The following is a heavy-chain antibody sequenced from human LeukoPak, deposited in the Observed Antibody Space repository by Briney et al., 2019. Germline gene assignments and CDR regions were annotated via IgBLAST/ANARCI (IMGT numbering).Heavy chain of an antibody. CDR2: IYPGDSDT. V-gene: IGHV5-51*01. J-gene: IGHJ5*02. D-gene: IGHD3-10*01. CDR1: GYSFTSYW. Sequence: GESLKISCKGSGYSFTSYWIGWVRQMPGKGLEWMGIIYPGDSDTRYSPSFQGQVTISADKSISTAYLQWSSLKAPDTAMYYCARQLLWFGELKPFDPWGQGTLVTVSS. CDR3: ARQLLWFGELKPFDP.